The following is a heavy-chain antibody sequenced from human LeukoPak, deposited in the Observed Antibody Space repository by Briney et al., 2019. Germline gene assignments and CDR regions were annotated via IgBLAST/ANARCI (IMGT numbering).Heavy chain of an antibody. J-gene: IGHJ4*02. V-gene: IGHV4-59*12. CDR2: VYYSGST. D-gene: IGHD3-10*01. CDR3: ARGPLLWFGEFQYGGYDY. CDR1: GGSISNYY. Sequence: SETLSLTCTVSGGSISNYYWSWIRQPPGKGLEWIGYVYYSGSTNYNPSLKSRVSISVDTSQNQFSLKLSSVTAADTAVYYCARGPLLWFGEFQYGGYDYWGQGTLVTVSS.